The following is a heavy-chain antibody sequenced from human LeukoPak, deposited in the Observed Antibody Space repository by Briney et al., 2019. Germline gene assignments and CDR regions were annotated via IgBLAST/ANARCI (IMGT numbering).Heavy chain of an antibody. J-gene: IGHJ2*01. CDR3: ARLLAVAGSRYFDL. CDR1: GGSISSYY. V-gene: IGHV4-59*08. D-gene: IGHD6-19*01. Sequence: SETLSLTCTVSGGSISSYYWSWIRQPPGKGLEWIGYIYYSGSTNYNPSLKSRVTISVDTSKNQFSLKLSSVTAADTAVYYCARLLAVAGSRYFDLWGRGTLVTVSS. CDR2: IYYSGST.